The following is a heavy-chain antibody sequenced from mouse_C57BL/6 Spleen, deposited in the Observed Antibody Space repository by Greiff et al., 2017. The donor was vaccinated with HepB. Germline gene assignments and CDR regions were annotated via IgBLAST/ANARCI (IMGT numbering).Heavy chain of an antibody. Sequence: VHLVESGPGLVAPSQSLSITCTVSGFSLTSYAISWVRQPPGKGLEWLGVIWTGGGTNYNSALKSRLSISKDNSKSQVFLKMNSLQTDDTARYYCARDYYGSSYVPFAYWGQGTLVTVSA. CDR3: ARDYYGSSYVPFAY. D-gene: IGHD1-1*01. J-gene: IGHJ3*01. CDR2: IWTGGGT. CDR1: GFSLTSYA. V-gene: IGHV2-9-1*01.